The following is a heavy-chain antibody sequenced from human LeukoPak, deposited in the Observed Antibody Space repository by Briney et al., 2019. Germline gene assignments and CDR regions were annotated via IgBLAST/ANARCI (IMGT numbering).Heavy chain of an antibody. Sequence: SETLSLTCTVSGGSISRSSYYWGWIRQPPGKGLEWIGSIYYSGSTYYNPSLKSRVTISVDTSKNQFSLKLSSVTAADTAVYYCARQSYYYDSSGYLYYFDYWGQGTLVTVSS. CDR1: GGSISRSSYY. CDR2: IYYSGST. D-gene: IGHD3-22*01. CDR3: ARQSYYYDSSGYLYYFDY. J-gene: IGHJ4*02. V-gene: IGHV4-39*01.